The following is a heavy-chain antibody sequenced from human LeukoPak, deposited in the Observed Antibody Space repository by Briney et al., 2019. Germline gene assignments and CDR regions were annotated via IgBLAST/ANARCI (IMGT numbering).Heavy chain of an antibody. D-gene: IGHD1-26*01. CDR2: IIPIFGTA. V-gene: IGHV1-69*05. Sequence: ASVKVSCKASGGTFSSYAISWVRQAPGRGLEWMGRIIPIFGTANYAQKFQGRVTITTDESTSTAYMELSSLRSEDTAVYYCASAPSGSRDFDYWGQGTLVTVSS. J-gene: IGHJ4*02. CDR1: GGTFSSYA. CDR3: ASAPSGSRDFDY.